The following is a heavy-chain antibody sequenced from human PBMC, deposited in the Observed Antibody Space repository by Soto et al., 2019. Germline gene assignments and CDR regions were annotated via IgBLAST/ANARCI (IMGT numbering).Heavy chain of an antibody. CDR2: TYYRSKWYN. CDR3: AREILSRVTGAQVSPLDAFDI. Sequence: PSQTLSLTCAISGDSVSSNSAAWNWIRQSPSRGLEWLGRTYYRSKWYNDYAVSVKSRITINPDTSKNQFSLQLNSVTPEDTAVYYCAREILSRVTGAQVSPLDAFDIWGQGTMVTVSS. D-gene: IGHD1-26*01. CDR1: GDSVSSNSAA. V-gene: IGHV6-1*01. J-gene: IGHJ3*02.